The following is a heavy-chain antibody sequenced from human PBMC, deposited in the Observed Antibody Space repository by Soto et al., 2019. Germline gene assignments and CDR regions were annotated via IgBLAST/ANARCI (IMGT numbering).Heavy chain of an antibody. CDR3: SRWSGYGYV. D-gene: IGHD5-18*01. Sequence: PGGSLRLACAASGFSVSGRRMAWVRQAPGTGLEWISGISATEGSTFYADSVRRRFTISRDNSKNSIYLQMSSLTVEDTATYYCSRWSGYGYVWAQETLVTVSS. CDR1: GFSVSGRR. CDR2: ISATEGST. V-gene: IGHV3-23*01. J-gene: IGHJ4*02.